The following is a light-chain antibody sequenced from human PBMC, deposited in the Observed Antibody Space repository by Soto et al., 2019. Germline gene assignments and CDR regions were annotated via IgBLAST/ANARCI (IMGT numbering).Light chain of an antibody. CDR2: ATS. Sequence: DIQITQSPSSLSASVVDRVSMTCRASQSIALSVNWYQQKPGKAPKLLVYATSSLQSGVPSRFSGSESETEFTLTINSLQPHDFATYYCQQYNSYPWTFGQGTKVDI. V-gene: IGKV1-39*01. CDR3: QQYNSYPWT. CDR1: QSIALS. J-gene: IGKJ1*01.